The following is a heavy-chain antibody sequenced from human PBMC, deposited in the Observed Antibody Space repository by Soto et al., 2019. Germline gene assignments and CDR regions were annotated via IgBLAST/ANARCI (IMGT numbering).Heavy chain of an antibody. CDR3: ARGQWGYYDSSDAFDI. CDR1: GGSFSGYY. D-gene: IGHD3-22*01. V-gene: IGHV4-34*01. CDR2: INHSGST. Sequence: SETLSLTCAVYGGSFSGYYWSWIRQPPGQGLEWIGEINHSGSTNYNPSLKSRVTISVDTSKNQFSLKLSSVTAADTAVYYCARGQWGYYDSSDAFDIWGQGTMVTVSS. J-gene: IGHJ3*02.